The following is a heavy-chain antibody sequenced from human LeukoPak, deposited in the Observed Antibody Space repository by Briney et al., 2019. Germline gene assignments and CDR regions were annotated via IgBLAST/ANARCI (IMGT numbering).Heavy chain of an antibody. CDR1: GFTFSSYS. Sequence: GGSLRLSCAASGFTFSSYSMNWVRQAPGKGLEWVSYISSSSSSTIYYADSVKGRFTISRDNAKNSLYLQMNSLRAEDTAVYYCARDGDYGLAFDYWGQGTLVTVSS. CDR2: ISSSSSSTI. D-gene: IGHD4-17*01. V-gene: IGHV3-48*01. J-gene: IGHJ4*02. CDR3: ARDGDYGLAFDY.